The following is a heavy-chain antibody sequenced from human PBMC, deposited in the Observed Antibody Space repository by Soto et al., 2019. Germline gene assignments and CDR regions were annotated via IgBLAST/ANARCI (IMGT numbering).Heavy chain of an antibody. Sequence: QVQLVQSGAEVKKPGASVKVSCKASGYIFTSHGISWVRQAPGQGLEWMGRISTYNGNTKYAQKLQGRVTMTTDTSASMAYMELRSLRSDDTAVYYCARDNGQGLVSDWGQGTLVTVSS. CDR2: ISTYNGNT. V-gene: IGHV1-18*01. J-gene: IGHJ1*01. CDR1: GYIFTSHG. CDR3: ARDNGQGLVSD. D-gene: IGHD6-19*01.